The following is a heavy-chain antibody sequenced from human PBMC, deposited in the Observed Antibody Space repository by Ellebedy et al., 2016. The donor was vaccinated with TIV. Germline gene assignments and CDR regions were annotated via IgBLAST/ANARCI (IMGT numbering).Heavy chain of an antibody. CDR1: GFTFSSYS. CDR2: ISYDGSNK. J-gene: IGHJ4*02. CDR3: AKARGWELRY. D-gene: IGHD1-26*01. V-gene: IGHV3-30*18. Sequence: GGSLRLXXAASGFTFSSYSMNWVRQAPGKGLEWVAVISYDGSNKYYADSVKGRFTISRDNSKNTLYLQMNSLRAEDTAVYYCAKARGWELRYWGQGTLVTVSS.